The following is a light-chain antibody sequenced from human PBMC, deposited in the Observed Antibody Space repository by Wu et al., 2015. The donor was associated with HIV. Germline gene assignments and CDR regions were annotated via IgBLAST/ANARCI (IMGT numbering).Light chain of an antibody. CDR3: QQTYSTPKT. V-gene: IGKV1-39*01. J-gene: IGKJ1*01. CDR1: QSISSY. CDR2: AAS. Sequence: DIQMTQSPSSLSASVGDRVTITCRASQSISSYLNWYQQKPGAAPKIVIYAASSLQSGVPSRFSGSGSGTDFTLTISSLQPEDFATYYCQQTYSTPKTFGQGTKVEIK.